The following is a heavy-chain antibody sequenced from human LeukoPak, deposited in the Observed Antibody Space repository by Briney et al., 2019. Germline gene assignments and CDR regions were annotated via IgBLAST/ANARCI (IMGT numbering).Heavy chain of an antibody. CDR2: INSDGSST. V-gene: IGHV3-74*01. J-gene: IGHJ3*02. Sequence: QPGGSLRLSCAASGFTFSSYWMHWVRQAPGKGLVWVSRINSDGSSTSYADSVQGRFTISRDNAKNTLYLQMNSLRAEDTAVYYCARGVWRDYYAFDIWGQGTMVTVSS. CDR3: ARGVWRDYYAFDI. CDR1: GFTFSSYW. D-gene: IGHD3-3*01.